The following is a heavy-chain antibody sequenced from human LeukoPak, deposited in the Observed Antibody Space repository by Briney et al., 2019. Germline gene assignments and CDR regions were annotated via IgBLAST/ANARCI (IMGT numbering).Heavy chain of an antibody. CDR1: GYTFTSYY. CDR3: ARRGWAVAGTWWFDP. CDR2: INPSGGST. J-gene: IGHJ5*02. D-gene: IGHD6-19*01. V-gene: IGHV1-46*01. Sequence: GASVKGSCKASGYTFTSYYMHWVRQAPGQGLEWMGIINPSGGSTNYAQKFQGRVTMTRDTSTSTVYMELSSLRSEDTAVYYCARRGWAVAGTWWFDPWGQGTLVTVSS.